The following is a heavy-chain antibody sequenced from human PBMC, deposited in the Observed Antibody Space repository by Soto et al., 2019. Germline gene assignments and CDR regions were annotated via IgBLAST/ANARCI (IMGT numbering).Heavy chain of an antibody. Sequence: SGPTLVNPTQTLTLTCTFSGFSLSTRGMCVSWVRQPPGKALEWLALIDWDGDKYYSTSLRTRLTISKDTSENQVVLTMTNMDPVDTATYYCARIKYCSREDGVDCFDPWGQGTLVTVSS. CDR3: ARIKYCSREDGVDCFDP. V-gene: IGHV2-70*20. J-gene: IGHJ5*02. D-gene: IGHD2-2*01. CDR1: GFSLSTRGMC. CDR2: IDWDGDK.